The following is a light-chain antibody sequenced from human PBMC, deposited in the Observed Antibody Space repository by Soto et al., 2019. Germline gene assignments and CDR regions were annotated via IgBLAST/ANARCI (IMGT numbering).Light chain of an antibody. CDR2: SNN. CDR1: SSNIGSNT. CDR3: AAWDDSLNGPYV. Sequence: QSVLTQPPSASGTPGQRVTISCSGSSSNIGSNTVNWYQQLPGTAPKLLIYSNNQRPSGVPDRFSGSKSGTSASLAIGGLQSEDEADYYCAAWDDSLNGPYVFGTGTKVTVL. V-gene: IGLV1-44*01. J-gene: IGLJ1*01.